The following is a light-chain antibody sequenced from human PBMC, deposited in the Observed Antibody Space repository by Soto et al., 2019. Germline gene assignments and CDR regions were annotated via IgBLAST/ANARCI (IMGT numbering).Light chain of an antibody. CDR2: ATN. CDR3: QSYDSSLSVV. CDR1: SSNIGAGCD. V-gene: IGLV1-40*01. J-gene: IGLJ2*01. Sequence: QSVLTQPPSVSGAPGQRVTISCTGSSSNIGAGCDVHWYQQLPGTAPKLLIYATNNRPSGVPDRFSGSKSGTSASLAITGLQAEDEANYYCQSYDSSLSVVFGGGTKLTVL.